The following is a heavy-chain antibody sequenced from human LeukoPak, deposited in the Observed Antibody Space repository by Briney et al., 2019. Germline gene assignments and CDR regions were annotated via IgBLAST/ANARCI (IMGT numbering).Heavy chain of an antibody. D-gene: IGHD2-2*01. V-gene: IGHV4-39*01. CDR1: GGSISSSSYY. CDR3: ARLLKPLVPAANCIDY. CDR2: IYYSGST. J-gene: IGHJ4*02. Sequence: SETLSLTCTVSGGSISSSSYYWGWIRQPPGKGLEWIGSIYYSGSTYYNPSLKSRVTISVDTSKNQFSLKLSSVPAGDTAVYYCARLLKPLVPAANCIDYWGQGTLVTVSS.